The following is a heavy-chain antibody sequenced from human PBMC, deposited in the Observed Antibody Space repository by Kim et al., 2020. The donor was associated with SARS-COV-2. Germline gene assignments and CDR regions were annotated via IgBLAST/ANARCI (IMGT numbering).Heavy chain of an antibody. CDR1: GFTFSSYG. V-gene: IGHV3-30*18. Sequence: GGSLRLSCAASGFTFSSYGMHWVRQAPGKGLEWVAVISYDGSNKYYADSVKGRFTISRDNSKNTLYLQMNSLRAEDTAVYYCAKDSGSITMIVVVITGIDYWGQGTLVTVSS. D-gene: IGHD3-22*01. J-gene: IGHJ4*02. CDR2: ISYDGSNK. CDR3: AKDSGSITMIVVVITGIDY.